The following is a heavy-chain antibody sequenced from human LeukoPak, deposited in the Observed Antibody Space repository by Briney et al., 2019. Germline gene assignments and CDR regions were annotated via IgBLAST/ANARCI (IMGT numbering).Heavy chain of an antibody. V-gene: IGHV3-64D*09. D-gene: IGHD3-22*01. J-gene: IGHJ6*02. CDR3: VNPGWYYDSSGYSYSYGMDV. Sequence: PGGSLRLSCSASGFTFSRYGMHWVRQAPGKGLEYVSAIVSNGDSTYYADSVKGRFTISRDNAKNTLYLEMSSLRPDDTAVYYCVNPGWYYDSSGYSYSYGMDVWGQGTTVTVSS. CDR2: IVSNGDST. CDR1: GFTFSRYG.